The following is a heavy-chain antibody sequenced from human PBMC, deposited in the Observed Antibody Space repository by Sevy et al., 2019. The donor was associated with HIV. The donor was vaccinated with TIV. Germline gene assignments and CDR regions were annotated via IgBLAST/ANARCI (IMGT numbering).Heavy chain of an antibody. Sequence: GGSLRLSCAASGGSLTTSDMHWVRQAPGKGLEWVAYGRNDGSNNYYADSVRERFTRSSDSPKNTLYLQMNSLRDEDKVIYYCARGRKTTEEWLEELDSYYGLDVWGQGTTVTVSS. CDR1: GGSLTTSD. CDR3: ARGRKTTEEWLEELDSYYGLDV. J-gene: IGHJ6*02. CDR2: GRNDGSNN. D-gene: IGHD2-8*01. V-gene: IGHV3-30*02.